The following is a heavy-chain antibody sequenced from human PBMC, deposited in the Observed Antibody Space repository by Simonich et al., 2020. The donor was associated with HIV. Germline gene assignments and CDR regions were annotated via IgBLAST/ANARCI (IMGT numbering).Heavy chain of an antibody. CDR1: GGAFSSYS. D-gene: IGHD3-22*01. CDR3: ATTGHYDSSTYYYYYYYMDV. V-gene: IGHV1-69*09. J-gene: IGHJ6*03. Sequence: QVQLVQSGAEVKKPGSSVKVSCKASGGAFSSYSISWVRQAPGQGLEWMEGLIHILNIPNYEQRCQGRVTIPADKSTITAYMELSSLRSEDTAVYYCATTGHYDSSTYYYYYYYMDVWGKGTTVTVSS. CDR2: LIHILNIP.